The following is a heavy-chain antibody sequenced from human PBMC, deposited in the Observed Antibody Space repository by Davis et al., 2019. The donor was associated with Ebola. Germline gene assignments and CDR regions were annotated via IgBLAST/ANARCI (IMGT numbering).Heavy chain of an antibody. CDR2: IHHSGGT. CDR3: ARDDLTGLMDS. V-gene: IGHV4-30-4*08. Sequence: SETLSLTCTVSGGSITSGDYSWSWIRQSPGKALEWIGYIHHSGGTYYNPSLKSRLTISVDTSKNQCSLRLNSVTAADTATYYCARDDLTGLMDSWGQGTLVTVSS. J-gene: IGHJ4*02. D-gene: IGHD2-8*02. CDR1: GGSITSGDYS.